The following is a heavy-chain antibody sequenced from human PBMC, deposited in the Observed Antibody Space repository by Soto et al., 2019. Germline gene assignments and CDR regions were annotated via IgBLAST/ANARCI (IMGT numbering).Heavy chain of an antibody. D-gene: IGHD3-22*01. V-gene: IGHV3-43*01. CDR2: ISWDGGST. J-gene: IGHJ3*01. Sequence: QPGGSRRLSCAASGFNFDDYTMHWVRQAPGKGLEWISFISWDGGSTYYADSVKGRCTISRDNSKTSLYLQMNSLRTEDTALYYCAKAAFDSSGYYPSSLFDVWGQGTMVTVSS. CDR3: AKAAFDSSGYYPSSLFDV. CDR1: GFNFDDYT.